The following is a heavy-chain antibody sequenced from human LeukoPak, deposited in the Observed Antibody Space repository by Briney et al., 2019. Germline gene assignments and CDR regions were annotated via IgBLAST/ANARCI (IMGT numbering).Heavy chain of an antibody. V-gene: IGHV4-39*07. D-gene: IGHD6-25*01. CDR3: ARVQQRKLDY. J-gene: IGHJ4*02. CDR2: IYHSGST. CDR1: GGSISSSSYY. Sequence: PSETLSLTCTVSGGSISSSSYYWGWIRQPPGKGLGWIGSIYHSGSTYYNPSLKSRVTISVDTSKNQFSLKLSSVTAADTAVYYCARVQQRKLDYWGQGTLVAVSS.